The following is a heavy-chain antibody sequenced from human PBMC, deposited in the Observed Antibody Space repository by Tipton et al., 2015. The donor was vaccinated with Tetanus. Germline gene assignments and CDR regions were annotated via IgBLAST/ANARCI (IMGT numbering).Heavy chain of an antibody. CDR2: ISSGSTYI. CDR3: ARDQIVEQATRDHDYGVDV. Sequence: GSLRLSCVASGFTFSDYYMSWIRQAPGKGLEWVSSISSGSTYIYYADSVKGRFTISRDNAKNSLYLLMDSLRAEDTAVYYCARDQIVEQATRDHDYGVDVWGQGTTVTVSS. CDR1: GFTFSDYY. J-gene: IGHJ6*02. D-gene: IGHD3-22*01. V-gene: IGHV3-11*06.